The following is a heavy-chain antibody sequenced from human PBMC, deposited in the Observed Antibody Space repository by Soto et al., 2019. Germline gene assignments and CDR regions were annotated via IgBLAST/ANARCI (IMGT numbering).Heavy chain of an antibody. CDR1: GDSVSSNSAA. CDR2: TYYRSKWYN. D-gene: IGHD1-7*01. J-gene: IGHJ5*02. CDR3: ARDTGTTTNQEKNWFDP. V-gene: IGHV6-1*01. Sequence: PSQTLSLTCAISGDSVSSNSAAWNWIRQSPSRGLEWLGRTYYRSKWYNDYAVSVKSRITINPDTSKNQFSLQLNSVTPEDTAVYYFARDTGTTTNQEKNWFDPWGQGTLVTVSS.